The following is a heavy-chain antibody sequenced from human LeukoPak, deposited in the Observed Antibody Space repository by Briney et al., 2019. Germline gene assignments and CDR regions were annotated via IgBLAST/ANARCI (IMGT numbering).Heavy chain of an antibody. Sequence: SETLSLTCTVSGGSISSHYWSWIRQPPGKGLEWIGYIYYSGSTNYNPSLKSRVTISVDTSKNQFSLKLSSVTAADTAVYYCARSRQYQLLGAFDIWGQGTMVTVSS. D-gene: IGHD2-2*01. V-gene: IGHV4-59*11. J-gene: IGHJ3*02. CDR1: GGSISSHY. CDR2: IYYSGST. CDR3: ARSRQYQLLGAFDI.